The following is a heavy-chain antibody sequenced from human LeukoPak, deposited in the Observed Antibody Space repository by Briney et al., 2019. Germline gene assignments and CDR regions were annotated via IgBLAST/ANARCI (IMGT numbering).Heavy chain of an antibody. CDR3: ATDSYSSSWYWSFDL. V-gene: IGHV3-74*01. D-gene: IGHD6-13*01. CDR1: GFTFSNYW. J-gene: IGHJ2*01. CDR2: ISSDGIST. Sequence: GGSLRLSCAASGFTFSNYWMHWVRQAPGKGLVWVSRISSDGISTTDADFVKGRFTISRDNAKNTVYLQMNSLRAEDTAVYYCATDSYSSSWYWSFDLWGRGALVTVSS.